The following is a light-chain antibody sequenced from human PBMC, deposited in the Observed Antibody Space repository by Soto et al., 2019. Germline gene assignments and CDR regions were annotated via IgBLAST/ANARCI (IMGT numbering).Light chain of an antibody. CDR2: GAS. CDR3: QQYGRSRLFT. Sequence: EIVLTQSPGTLSLSPGERATLSCRASQSVSSSYLAWYQQKPGQAPRLLIFGASSRATGIPDRFSGSGSGTDFTLTIRRLEPEDFAVYYCQQYGRSRLFTFGPGTKVDIK. V-gene: IGKV3-20*01. CDR1: QSVSSSY. J-gene: IGKJ3*01.